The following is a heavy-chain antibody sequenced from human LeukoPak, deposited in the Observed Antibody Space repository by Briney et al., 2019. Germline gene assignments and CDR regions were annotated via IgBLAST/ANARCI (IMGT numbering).Heavy chain of an antibody. CDR1: GGSISSYY. D-gene: IGHD2-15*01. J-gene: IGHJ4*02. CDR3: SGGSPPDY. Sequence: SETLSLACTVSGGSISSYYRSWIRQPPGKGLEWIGYIYYSGSTNYNPSLKSRVTISVDTSKNQFSLKLSSVTAADTAVYYCSGGSPPDYWGQGTLVTVSS. CDR2: IYYSGST. V-gene: IGHV4-59*01.